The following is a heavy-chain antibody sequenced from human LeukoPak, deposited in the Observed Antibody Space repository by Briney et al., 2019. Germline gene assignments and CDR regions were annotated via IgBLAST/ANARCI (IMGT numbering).Heavy chain of an antibody. D-gene: IGHD6-13*01. CDR3: ARCPGIAAAGPDAFDI. V-gene: IGHV4-34*01. CDR2: INHCGST. CDR1: GGSFSGYY. J-gene: IGHJ3*02. Sequence: KSSETLSLTCAVYGGSFSGYYWSWIRQPPGKGLDWIGEINHCGSTNYNPSLKSRATKSVSKYNTQYSLKLSSVTAADTAVYYCARCPGIAAAGPDAFDIWGQGTMVTVSS.